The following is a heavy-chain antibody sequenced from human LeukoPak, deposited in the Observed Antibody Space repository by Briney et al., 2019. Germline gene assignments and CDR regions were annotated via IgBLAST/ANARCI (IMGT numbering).Heavy chain of an antibody. V-gene: IGHV4-59*01. Sequence: SETLSLTCTVSGGSFTNYYWSWIRQPPGGGLDWIGHFYYSGSTKYNPSFQSRVTILLDTSTNQFSLKLSSVTAADTAVYYCARIATTRDFWNGHSYYVDVWGKGTTITVSS. CDR3: ARIATTRDFWNGHSYYVDV. J-gene: IGHJ6*03. CDR1: GGSFTNYY. D-gene: IGHD3-3*01. CDR2: FYYSGST.